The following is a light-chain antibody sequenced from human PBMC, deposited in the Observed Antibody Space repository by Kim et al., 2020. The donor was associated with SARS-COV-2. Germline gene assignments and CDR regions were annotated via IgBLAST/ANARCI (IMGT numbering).Light chain of an antibody. CDR3: QQSYSTPYS. Sequence: DIQMTQSPSSLSASVGDRVTITCRASQSISSYLNWYQQKPGKAPKLLIYAASSLQSGVPSRFSGSGSGTDFTLTISSLQPEDFATYYCQQSYSTPYSFFQWSKLEIK. V-gene: IGKV1-39*01. J-gene: IGKJ2*03. CDR2: AAS. CDR1: QSISSY.